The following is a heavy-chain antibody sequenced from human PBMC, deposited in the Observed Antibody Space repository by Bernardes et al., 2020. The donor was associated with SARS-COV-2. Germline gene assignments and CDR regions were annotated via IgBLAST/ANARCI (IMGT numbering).Heavy chain of an antibody. D-gene: IGHD6-19*01. CDR1: GGSISSYY. CDR2: IYYSGST. Sequence: SEPLSLTCTVSGGSISSYYWSWIRQPPGKGLEWIGYIYYSGSTNYNPSLKSRVTISVDTSKNQFSLKLSSVTAADTAVYYCARQWAGTGTQHFDYWGQGTLVTVSS. V-gene: IGHV4-59*08. J-gene: IGHJ4*02. CDR3: ARQWAGTGTQHFDY.